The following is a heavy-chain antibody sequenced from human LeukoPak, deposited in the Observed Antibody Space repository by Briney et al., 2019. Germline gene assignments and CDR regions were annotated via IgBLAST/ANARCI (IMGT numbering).Heavy chain of an antibody. V-gene: IGHV4-34*01. CDR1: GGSFSGYY. CDR3: ARDRAYGSGKYYFDY. CDR2: IKHSGST. D-gene: IGHD3-10*01. J-gene: IGHJ4*02. Sequence: PSETLSLTCAVYGGSFSGYYWSWIRQPPGKGLEWIGEIKHSGSTNYNPSLKSRVTISVDTSKNQFSLKLSSVTAADTAVYYCARDRAYGSGKYYFDYWGQGTLVTVSS.